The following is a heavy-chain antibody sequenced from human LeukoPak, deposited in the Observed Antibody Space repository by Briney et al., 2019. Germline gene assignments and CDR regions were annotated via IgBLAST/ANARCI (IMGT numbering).Heavy chain of an antibody. CDR2: MNPNSGNT. CDR1: GYTFTTYD. Sequence: ASVQVSCKASGYTFTTYDITWVRQATGQGLEWMGWMNPNSGNTAYAQKFQGRVTITRNTSISTAYMELSSLISEDTAVYYCAREDYYDSGSNDYWGQGTLVTVSS. D-gene: IGHD3-22*01. CDR3: AREDYYDSGSNDY. J-gene: IGHJ4*02. V-gene: IGHV1-8*03.